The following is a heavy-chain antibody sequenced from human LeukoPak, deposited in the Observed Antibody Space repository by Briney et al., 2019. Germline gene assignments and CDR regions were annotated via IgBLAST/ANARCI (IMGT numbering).Heavy chain of an antibody. D-gene: IGHD3-22*01. CDR3: ARAADSTHFDY. Sequence: PSETLSLTCTVSGGSMSSYYWSWIRQPPGKGLEWIGYIYYSGSTNYNPSLKSRVTISVDTSKNQFSLKLSSVTAADTAVYYCARAADSTHFDYWGQGTLVTVSS. V-gene: IGHV4-59*01. CDR2: IYYSGST. J-gene: IGHJ4*02. CDR1: GGSMSSYY.